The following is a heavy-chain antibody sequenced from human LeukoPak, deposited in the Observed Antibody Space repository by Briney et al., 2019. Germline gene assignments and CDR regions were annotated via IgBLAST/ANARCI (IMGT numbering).Heavy chain of an antibody. CDR3: ARVETMVRGGYDYYYYGMDV. J-gene: IGHJ6*04. Sequence: ASVTVSLKASGYTFTNYGISWVRQAPGQGLEWMGWISGYNGNTNYAQKVQGRVTMTTDTSTSTAYMELRSLRSDDTAVYYCARVETMVRGGYDYYYYGMDVWGKGTTVTVSA. CDR1: GYTFTNYG. V-gene: IGHV1-18*04. D-gene: IGHD3-10*01. CDR2: ISGYNGNT.